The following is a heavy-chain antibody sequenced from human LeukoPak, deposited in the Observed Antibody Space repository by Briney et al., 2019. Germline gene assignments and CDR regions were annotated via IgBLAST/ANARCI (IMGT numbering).Heavy chain of an antibody. CDR3: ARGPAAYCGGDCYSVVD. J-gene: IGHJ4*02. Sequence: PGGSLRLSCTASGFTFSTYSMNWVRQAPGKGLEWVSYISSSSSTIYYADSVKGRFTISRDNAKNSLYPQMNSLRDEDTAVYYCARGPAAYCGGDCYSVVDWGQGTLVTVSS. D-gene: IGHD2-21*02. V-gene: IGHV3-48*02. CDR1: GFTFSTYS. CDR2: ISSSSSTI.